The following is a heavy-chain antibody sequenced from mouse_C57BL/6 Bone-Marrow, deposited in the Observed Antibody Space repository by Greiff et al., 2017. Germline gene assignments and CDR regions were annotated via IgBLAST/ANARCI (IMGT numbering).Heavy chain of an antibody. CDR2: IRSKSSNYAT. J-gene: IGHJ1*03. CDR1: GFTFNTYA. D-gene: IGHD2-4*01. CDR3: VREGGLRRRSYWYFDV. V-gene: IGHV10-3*01. Sequence: EAGGGLVQPKGSLKLSCAASGFTFNTYAMHWVRQAPGKGLEWVARIRSKSSNYATYYADSVKDRFTISRDDSQSMLYLQMNNLKTEDTAMYYCVREGGLRRRSYWYFDVWGTGTTVTVSS.